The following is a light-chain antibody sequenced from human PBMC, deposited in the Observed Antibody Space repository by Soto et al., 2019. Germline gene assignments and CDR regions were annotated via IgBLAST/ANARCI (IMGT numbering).Light chain of an antibody. J-gene: IGLJ7*01. Sequence: QSALTQPASVSGSPGQSITISCSGTSSDIGANNHVSWYQQHPGKAPKLMIYDVATRPSGVSDRFSASKSGNTASLTISGLQAEDEADYYCSSYTTSVTWVFGGGTQLTVL. CDR1: SSDIGANNH. CDR3: SSYTTSVTWV. V-gene: IGLV2-14*01. CDR2: DVA.